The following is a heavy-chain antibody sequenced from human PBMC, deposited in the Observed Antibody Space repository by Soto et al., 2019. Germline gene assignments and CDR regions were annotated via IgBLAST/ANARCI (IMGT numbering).Heavy chain of an antibody. J-gene: IGHJ4*02. CDR1: GGSISSSSYY. V-gene: IGHV4-39*01. D-gene: IGHD3-10*01. Sequence: SETLSLTCTVSGGSISSSSYYWGWIRQPPGKGLEWIGSIYYSGSTYYNPSLKSRVTISVDTSKNQFSLKLSSVTAADTAVYYCATTLWFGELLPGYWGQGTLVTVSS. CDR3: ATTLWFGELLPGY. CDR2: IYYSGST.